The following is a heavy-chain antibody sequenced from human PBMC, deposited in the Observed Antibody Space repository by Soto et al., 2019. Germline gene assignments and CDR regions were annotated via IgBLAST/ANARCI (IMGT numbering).Heavy chain of an antibody. CDR2: IIPIFGTA. J-gene: IGHJ4*02. CDR3: ARDRTREGLFEY. Sequence: SVKVSFKASVGTFSSYAISWVLQAPGQGLEWMGGIIPIFGTANYAQKFQGRVTITADESTSTAYMELSSLRSEVTAVYYCARDRTREGLFEYWGQGTLVTVSS. V-gene: IGHV1-69*01. CDR1: VGTFSSYA.